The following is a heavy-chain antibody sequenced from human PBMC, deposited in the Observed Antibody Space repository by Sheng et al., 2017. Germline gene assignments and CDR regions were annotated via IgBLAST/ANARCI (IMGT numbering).Heavy chain of an antibody. V-gene: IGHV3-30*04. CDR1: GFTFSSYA. J-gene: IGHJ5*02. CDR2: ISYDGSNK. Sequence: QVQLVESGGGVVQPGRSLRLSCAASGFTFSSYAMHWVRQAPGKGLEWVAVISYDGSNKYYADSVKGRFTISRDNSKNTLYLQMNSLRAEDTAVYYCARDDGDQGPGGETGNWFDPWGRGNPGHRLL. D-gene: IGHD2-21*01. CDR3: ARDDGDQGPGGETGNWFDP.